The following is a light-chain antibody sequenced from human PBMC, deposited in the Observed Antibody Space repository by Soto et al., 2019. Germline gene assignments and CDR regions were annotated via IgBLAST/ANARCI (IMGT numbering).Light chain of an antibody. CDR1: SSNIGAGYD. CDR2: DNN. J-gene: IGLJ1*01. Sequence: QCVLTQPPSVSGAPGQRVTISCTGSSSNIGAGYDVHWYQQCPGTAPKLLIYDNNDRPSGVPDRFSGSRSGTSASLALTGLQAEDEADYYCQSYDSSLSGYVFGAGTKVTVL. V-gene: IGLV1-40*01. CDR3: QSYDSSLSGYV.